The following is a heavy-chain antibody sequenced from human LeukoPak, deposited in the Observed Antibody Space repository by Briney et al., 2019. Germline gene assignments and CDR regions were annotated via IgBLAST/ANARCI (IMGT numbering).Heavy chain of an antibody. CDR1: GGSISSSSYY. J-gene: IGHJ3*02. CDR3: ARDRGIVTQDAFDI. CDR2: IYYSGST. Sequence: SETLSLTCTVSGGSISSSSYYWGWIRQPPGKGLEWIGSIYYSGSTYYNPSLKSRVTISVDTSKNQFSLKLSSVTAADTAVYYCARDRGIVTQDAFDIWGQGTMVTVSS. D-gene: IGHD3-22*01. V-gene: IGHV4-39*07.